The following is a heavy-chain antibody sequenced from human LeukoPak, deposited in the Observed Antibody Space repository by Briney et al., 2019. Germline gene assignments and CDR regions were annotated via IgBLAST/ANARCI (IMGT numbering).Heavy chain of an antibody. V-gene: IGHV5-51*01. CDR1: GYSFTSYW. CDR2: IHPSDSDS. Sequence: GESLKISCKGSGYSFTSYWIGWVRPMPGKGLEWMGIIHPSDSDSRYSPSFQGQVIMSVDKSINTAYLQWNSLKASDTAMYYCARRPPYDSGPYFDYWGQGTLVTVSS. J-gene: IGHJ4*02. D-gene: IGHD3-22*01. CDR3: ARRPPYDSGPYFDY.